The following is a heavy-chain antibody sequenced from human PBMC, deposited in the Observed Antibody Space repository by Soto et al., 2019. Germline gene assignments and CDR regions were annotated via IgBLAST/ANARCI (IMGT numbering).Heavy chain of an antibody. J-gene: IGHJ4*02. CDR1: GFTFSSYD. D-gene: IGHD1-1*01. CDR3: AMYNWNDNYFDY. V-gene: IGHV3-13*01. Sequence: EVQLVESGGGLVQPGGSLRLSCAASGFTFSSYDMHWVRQATGKGLEWVSAIGTAGDTYYPGSVKGRFTISRENAKNSFYLQMHSLRSRDTAVYYCAMYNWNDNYFDYWGQGTPVTVSS. CDR2: IGTAGDT.